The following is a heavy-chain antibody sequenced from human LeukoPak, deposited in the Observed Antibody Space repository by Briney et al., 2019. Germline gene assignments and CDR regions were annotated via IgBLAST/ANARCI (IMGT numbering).Heavy chain of an antibody. Sequence: GGSLSLSCAASGFTFNIYAMSWVRQAPGKGLEWVAGISGSGGSTGYADSVKGRFTISRDNSKNTLYLHMNSLRAEDTAVYYCAKDRRIAAAYLFDYWGQGTLLSVSS. D-gene: IGHD6-13*01. CDR2: ISGSGGST. V-gene: IGHV3-23*01. J-gene: IGHJ4*02. CDR1: GFTFNIYA. CDR3: AKDRRIAAAYLFDY.